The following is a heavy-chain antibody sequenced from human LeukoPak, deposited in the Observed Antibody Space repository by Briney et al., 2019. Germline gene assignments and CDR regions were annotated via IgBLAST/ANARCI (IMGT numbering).Heavy chain of an antibody. CDR3: ARRRAQSSGPSFYYFYMDV. J-gene: IGHJ6*03. Sequence: PSETLSLTCTVSGGSISSYYWSWIRQPPGKGLEWIGYIYYSGSTYYNPSLKSRVTISVDTSKNQLSLNLRFVTAADTALYFCARRRAQSSGPSFYYFYMDVWGKGTTVTVSS. CDR2: IYYSGST. V-gene: IGHV4-59*01. CDR1: GGSISSYY. D-gene: IGHD1-26*01.